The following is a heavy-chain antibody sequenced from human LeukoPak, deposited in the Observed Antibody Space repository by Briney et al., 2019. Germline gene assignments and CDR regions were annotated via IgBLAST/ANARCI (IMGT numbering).Heavy chain of an antibody. CDR1: GYTLTELS. CDR2: FDPEDGET. Sequence: ASVKVSCKVSGYTLTELSMHWVRQAPGKGLEWMGGFDPEDGETIYAQKFQGRVTMTEDTSTDTAYMELSSLRSDDTAVYYCARVFRHSSSWYSAGDAFDIWGQGTMVTVAS. D-gene: IGHD6-13*01. J-gene: IGHJ3*02. CDR3: ARVFRHSSSWYSAGDAFDI. V-gene: IGHV1-24*01.